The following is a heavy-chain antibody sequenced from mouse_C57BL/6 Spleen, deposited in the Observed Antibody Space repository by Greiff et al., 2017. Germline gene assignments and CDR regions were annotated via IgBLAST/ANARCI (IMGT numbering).Heavy chain of an antibody. CDR1: GYAFSSSW. D-gene: IGHD4-1*01. J-gene: IGHJ2*01. V-gene: IGHV1-82*01. Sequence: VQLQQSGPELVKPGASVKISCKASGYAFSSSWMNWVKQRPGKGLEWIGRIYPGDGDTNYNGKFKGKATLTADKSSSTAYMQLSSLTSEDSAVYFCARAWEGFDYWGQGTTLTVSS. CDR2: IYPGDGDT. CDR3: ARAWEGFDY.